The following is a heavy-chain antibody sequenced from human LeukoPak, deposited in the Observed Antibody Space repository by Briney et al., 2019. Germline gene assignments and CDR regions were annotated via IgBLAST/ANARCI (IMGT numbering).Heavy chain of an antibody. CDR3: AKSSSGLYAFDI. J-gene: IGHJ3*02. Sequence: GGSLRLSCAASGFTFSSYGMHWVRQAPGKGLEWAAFVRFDGSNKYYADSVKGRFTISRDNSKNTLYLQVNSLRAEDTAVYYCAKSSSGLYAFDIWGQGTMVTVSS. V-gene: IGHV3-30*02. CDR2: VRFDGSNK. CDR1: GFTFSSYG. D-gene: IGHD6-6*01.